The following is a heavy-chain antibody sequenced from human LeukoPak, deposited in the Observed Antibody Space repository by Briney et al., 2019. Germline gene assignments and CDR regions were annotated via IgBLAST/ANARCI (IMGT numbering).Heavy chain of an antibody. V-gene: IGHV1-2*02. CDR2: INPNSGGT. CDR3: ARGAVRIWGSSSSGEADY. CDR1: GYTFTGYY. J-gene: IGHJ4*02. Sequence: PRASVKVSCKASGYTFTGYYMHWVRQAPGQGREWMGWINPNSGGTNYAQKFQGRVTMTRDTSISTAYMELSRLRSDDTAVYYCARGAVRIWGSSSSGEADYWGQGTLVTVSS. D-gene: IGHD6-6*01.